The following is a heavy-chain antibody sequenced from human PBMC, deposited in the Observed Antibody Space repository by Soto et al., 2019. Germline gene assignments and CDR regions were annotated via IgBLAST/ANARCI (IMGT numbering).Heavy chain of an antibody. J-gene: IGHJ4*02. CDR2: INHSGST. D-gene: IGHD6-13*01. Sequence: QVQLQQWGAGLLKPSETLSLTCAVYGGSFSGYYWSWIRQPPGKGLEWIGEINHSGSTNYNPSLKSRVTISVDTAKNQFSLKLSSVTAADTAVYYCARGVISGIAAAGSTSPRSGKRSALVRPRFFDYWGQGTLVTVSS. CDR1: GGSFSGYY. CDR3: ARGVISGIAAAGSTSPRSGKRSALVRPRFFDY. V-gene: IGHV4-34*01.